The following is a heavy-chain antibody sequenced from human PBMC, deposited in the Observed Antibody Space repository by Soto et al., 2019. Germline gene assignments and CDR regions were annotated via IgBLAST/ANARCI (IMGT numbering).Heavy chain of an antibody. CDR1: GDSISSYYYH. J-gene: IGHJ6*02. CDR2: IHHSGSI. V-gene: IGHV4-30-4*08. Sequence: PSEPLFRTCTVSGDSISSYYYHWTWIRQSPGKGLEWIGYIHHSGSILYNPSLKSRVTISVDTSKNQFSLHLTSVTAADTAVYFCARDDDGGDTLDVSGQWTTVT. D-gene: IGHD1-1*01. CDR3: ARDDDGGDTLDV.